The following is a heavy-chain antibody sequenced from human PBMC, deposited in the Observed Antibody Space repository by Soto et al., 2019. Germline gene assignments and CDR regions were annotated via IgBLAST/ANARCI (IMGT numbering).Heavy chain of an antibody. J-gene: IGHJ4*02. V-gene: IGHV3-23*01. CDR1: GFTFSSYA. D-gene: IGHD3-10*01. Sequence: EVQLSESGGVLVQPGGSLRLSCAASGFTFSSYAMSWVRQAPGKGLEWVSTVSGSGGITYYADSVKGRFTISRDNSKSTLYLQMNSLRAEDTAVYSCAKGYYGWGFLWAIDYWGQGTLVTVSS. CDR3: AKGYYGWGFLWAIDY. CDR2: VSGSGGIT.